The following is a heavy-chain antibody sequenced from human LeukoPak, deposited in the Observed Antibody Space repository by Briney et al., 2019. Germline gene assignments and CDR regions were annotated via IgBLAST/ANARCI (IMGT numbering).Heavy chain of an antibody. Sequence: GASVKVSCKASGYTFASYDINWVRQATGQGLEWMGWMNPNSGNTGYAQKFQGRVTMTRNTSISTAYMELSSLRSEDTAVYYCARYCSSTSCYPFPWGQGTLVTVSS. CDR1: GYTFASYD. J-gene: IGHJ5*02. V-gene: IGHV1-8*01. CDR2: MNPNSGNT. D-gene: IGHD2-2*01. CDR3: ARYCSSTSCYPFP.